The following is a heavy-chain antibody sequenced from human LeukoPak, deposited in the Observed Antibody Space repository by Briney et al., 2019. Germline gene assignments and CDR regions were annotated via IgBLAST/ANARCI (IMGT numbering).Heavy chain of an antibody. CDR1: GGTFSSYA. CDR3: ARDYGAKRVFDY. D-gene: IGHD4-23*01. CDR2: IIPIFGTS. V-gene: IGHV1-69*06. J-gene: IGHJ4*02. Sequence: LWASVKVSCKASGGTFSSYAISWVRQAPGQGLEWMGGIIPIFGTSNYAQKFQGRVTITADKSTSTAYMELSSLRSEDTAVYYCARDYGAKRVFDYWGQGTLVTVSS.